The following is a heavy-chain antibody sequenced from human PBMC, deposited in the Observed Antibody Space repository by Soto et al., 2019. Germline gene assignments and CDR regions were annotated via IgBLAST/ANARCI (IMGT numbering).Heavy chain of an antibody. J-gene: IGHJ2*01. V-gene: IGHV4-30-4*01. CDR2: IYYSGST. Sequence: QVQLQESGPGLVKPSQTLSLTCTVSGGSISSGDYYWSWIRQPRGKGLEWIGYIYYSGSTYYNPSLKCRVTIPVDTPKNQFSLKLSSVTAADTAGYYCARDAGVIDPPVGYFDLWGRGTLVTVSS. D-gene: IGHD3-16*02. CDR1: GGSISSGDYY. CDR3: ARDAGVIDPPVGYFDL.